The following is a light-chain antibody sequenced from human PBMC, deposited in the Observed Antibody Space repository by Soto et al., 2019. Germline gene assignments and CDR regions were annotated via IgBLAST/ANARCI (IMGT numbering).Light chain of an antibody. Sequence: DIQMTQSPSTLSASVGDRVRITCRASQNINSWLAWYQQKPGKAPNLLIYDASTLESGVPSRFSGSGSGTEFTLTISSLQPEDFATYYCQQFHSFSRTFGQGTKVDIK. V-gene: IGKV1-5*01. CDR1: QNINSW. J-gene: IGKJ1*01. CDR3: QQFHSFSRT. CDR2: DAS.